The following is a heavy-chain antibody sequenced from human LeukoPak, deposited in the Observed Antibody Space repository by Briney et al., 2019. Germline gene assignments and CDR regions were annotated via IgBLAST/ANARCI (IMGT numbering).Heavy chain of an antibody. D-gene: IGHD1-26*01. J-gene: IGHJ4*02. Sequence: QPGGSLRLSCAASGFTFSSYSMNWVRQAPGKGLEWVSYISSRSSMIYYADSVKGRFTISRDNAKNSLYLQMNSLRAEDTAVYYCASGDIVGATTDYWGQGTLVTVSS. CDR3: ASGDIVGATTDY. CDR2: ISSRSSMI. CDR1: GFTFSSYS. V-gene: IGHV3-48*04.